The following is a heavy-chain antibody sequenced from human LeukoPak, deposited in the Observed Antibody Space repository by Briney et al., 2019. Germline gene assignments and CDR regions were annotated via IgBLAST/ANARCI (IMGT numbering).Heavy chain of an antibody. J-gene: IGHJ5*02. D-gene: IGHD6-6*01. V-gene: IGHV3-21*01. CDR2: IYSSTNYI. CDR3: AREGGAVGSSSSFDP. Sequence: PGGSLRLSCAASGFTFSSYEMNWVRQAPGKGLEWVSSIYSSTNYIYYADSVQGRFTISRDNAKSSLYLQMNSLRAEDTAVYYCAREGGAVGSSSSFDPWGQGTLVTVSS. CDR1: GFTFSSYE.